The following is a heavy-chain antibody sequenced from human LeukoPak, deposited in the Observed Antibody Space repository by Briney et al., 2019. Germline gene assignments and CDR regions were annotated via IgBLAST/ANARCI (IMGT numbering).Heavy chain of an antibody. V-gene: IGHV1-2*02. CDR3: ARDELGPSGYDYY. Sequence: GASVKVSCKASGYTFTGYYMHWVRQAPGQGLEWMGWINPNSGGTNYAQKFQGRVTMTRDTSISTAYMELSRLRSDDTAVYYCARDELGPSGYDYYWAQGTLVTVSS. CDR1: GYTFTGYY. J-gene: IGHJ4*02. CDR2: INPNSGGT. D-gene: IGHD5-12*01.